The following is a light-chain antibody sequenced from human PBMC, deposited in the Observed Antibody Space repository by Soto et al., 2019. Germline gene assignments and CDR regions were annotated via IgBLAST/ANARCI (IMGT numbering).Light chain of an antibody. Sequence: EIVMTQSPATLSVSPGERATLSCRASQSVSSLLDWYQRKPDQAPRLIIYGASTRATGIPARFISSGSGTDFTLTISSLLSEDFAVYYCQQYQNWPLTFGGGTKVEIK. CDR3: QQYQNWPLT. CDR1: QSVSSL. V-gene: IGKV3-15*01. J-gene: IGKJ4*01. CDR2: GAS.